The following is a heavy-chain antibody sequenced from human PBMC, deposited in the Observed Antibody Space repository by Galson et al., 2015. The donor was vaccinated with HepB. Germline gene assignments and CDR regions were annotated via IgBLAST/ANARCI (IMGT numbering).Heavy chain of an antibody. D-gene: IGHD6-19*01. J-gene: IGHJ3*02. Sequence: SETLSLTCTVSGGSISSSSYYWGWLRQPPGKGLEWIGRIYYRGNTYYNPSIKSRVTISADTSKNQFSLKLSSVTAADTAVYYCARLTPVAGLHDAFDIWGQGTMVTVSS. CDR2: IYYRGNT. CDR1: GGSISSSSYY. CDR3: ARLTPVAGLHDAFDI. V-gene: IGHV4-39*01.